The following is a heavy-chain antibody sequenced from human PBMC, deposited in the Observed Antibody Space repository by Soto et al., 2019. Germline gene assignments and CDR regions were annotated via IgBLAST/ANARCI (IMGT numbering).Heavy chain of an antibody. D-gene: IGHD5-12*01. CDR2: ISGSGSDT. CDR1: GFTFSDYY. CDR3: ARSLRGYSGYSGY. Sequence: QVQLVESGGGLVKPGGCLRLSCAASGFTFSDYYMSWIRQAPGKGLEWVVYISGSGSDTNYADSVKGRFTVSRDNAKNSLYLQMNSLRAEDTAVYYCARSLRGYSGYSGYWGQGTLVTVSS. J-gene: IGHJ4*02. V-gene: IGHV3-11*05.